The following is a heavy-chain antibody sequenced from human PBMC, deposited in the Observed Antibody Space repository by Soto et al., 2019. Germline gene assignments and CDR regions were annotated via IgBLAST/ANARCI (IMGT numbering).Heavy chain of an antibody. CDR3: ARVGIAVAGTYFDY. V-gene: IGHV3-21*01. CDR1: GFSFSSYS. J-gene: IGHJ4*02. Sequence: EVQLVESGGGLVKPGGSLRLSCAASGFSFSSYSMNWVRQAPGKGLEWVSSISGGSSYIFYADSVKGRFTISRDNAKNSLYLQMNSLRDEDTAVYFCARVGIAVAGTYFDYWGQGTLVTVSS. D-gene: IGHD6-19*01. CDR2: ISGGSSYI.